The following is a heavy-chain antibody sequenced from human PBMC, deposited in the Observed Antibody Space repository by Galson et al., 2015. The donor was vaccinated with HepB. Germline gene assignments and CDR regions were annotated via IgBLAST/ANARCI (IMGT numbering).Heavy chain of an antibody. V-gene: IGHV1-24*01. Sequence: SVKVSCKVSIYSLTEVSIHWVRLAAGKGLEWMGAIDPEDGEIINTQRFQGRVTVTEDTSTNTAYMELSTLKSEDTAVYYCAISRSIGYCSGASCYLQYWGQGTLVTVSS. CDR1: IYSLTEVS. CDR2: IDPEDGEI. J-gene: IGHJ4*02. D-gene: IGHD2-15*01. CDR3: AISRSIGYCSGASCYLQY.